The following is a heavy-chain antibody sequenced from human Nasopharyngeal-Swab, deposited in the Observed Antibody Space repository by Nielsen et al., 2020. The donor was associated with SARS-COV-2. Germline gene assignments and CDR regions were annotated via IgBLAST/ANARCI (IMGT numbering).Heavy chain of an antibody. D-gene: IGHD3-10*01. V-gene: IGHV4-31*02. J-gene: IGHJ6*03. CDR3: ARGGGWFGELLGGYYYYYYMDV. Sequence: WIRQPPGKGLEWIGYIYYSGSTYYNPSLKSRVTISVDTSKNQFSLKLSSVTAADTAVYYCARGGGWFGELLGGYYYYYYMDVWGKGTLVTVSS. CDR2: IYYSGST.